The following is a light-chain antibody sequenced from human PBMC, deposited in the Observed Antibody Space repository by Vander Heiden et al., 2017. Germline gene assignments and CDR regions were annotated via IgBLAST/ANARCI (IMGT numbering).Light chain of an antibody. CDR2: TAS. J-gene: IGKJ1*01. CDR1: RRISSL. V-gene: IGKV1-5*03. Sequence: DIQMSRSPSTLSASVGDRVTIPCPASRRISSLFACYHRTPGNAPKLLIYTASSLESGVASRFSGSGSGTEFTLTISSLQHDDFANYYCQRYNSYRTFGQGTKVEIK. CDR3: QRYNSYRT.